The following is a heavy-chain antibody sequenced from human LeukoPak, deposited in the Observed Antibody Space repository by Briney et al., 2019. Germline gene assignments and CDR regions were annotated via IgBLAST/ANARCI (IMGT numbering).Heavy chain of an antibody. V-gene: IGHV3-21*01. D-gene: IGHD5-12*01. J-gene: IGHJ6*02. CDR1: GFTFSSYS. Sequence: PGGSLRLSCAASGFTFSSYSMSWVRQAPGKGLEWVSSISSSSSYIYYADSVKGRFTISRDNAKNSLYLQMNSLRAEDTAVYYCARADIVATFYYYYGMDVWGQGTTVTVSS. CDR2: ISSSSSYI. CDR3: ARADIVATFYYYYGMDV.